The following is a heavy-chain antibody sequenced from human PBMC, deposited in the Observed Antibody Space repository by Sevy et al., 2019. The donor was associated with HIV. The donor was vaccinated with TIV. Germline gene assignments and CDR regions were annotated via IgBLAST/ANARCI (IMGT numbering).Heavy chain of an antibody. CDR2: INQRGST. D-gene: IGHD3-16*02. CDR3: ARPYRY. J-gene: IGHJ4*02. Sequence: SETLSLTCGVYNGSFSDYYWSWFRQPPGKGLEWIGEINQRGSTTYNPSLKSRVTISIDASKNQFSLKLNSVTAAETAVYYCARPYRYWGQGSLVTVSS. V-gene: IGHV4-34*01. CDR1: NGSFSDYY.